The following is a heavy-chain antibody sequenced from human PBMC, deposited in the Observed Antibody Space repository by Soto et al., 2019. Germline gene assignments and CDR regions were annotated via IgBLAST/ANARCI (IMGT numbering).Heavy chain of an antibody. CDR2: INPSGGSI. V-gene: IGHV1-46*01. CDR3: ARRVTGTGYYYYGMDV. D-gene: IGHD1-7*01. J-gene: IGHJ6*02. Sequence: GASVKVSCKASGYTFTSYYMHWVRQAPGQGLEWMGIINPSGGSISYAQQFQSRVTMTRNTSTSTDYMELSSLRSEDTAVYYCARRVTGTGYYYYGMDVWGQGTTVTVSS. CDR1: GYTFTSYY.